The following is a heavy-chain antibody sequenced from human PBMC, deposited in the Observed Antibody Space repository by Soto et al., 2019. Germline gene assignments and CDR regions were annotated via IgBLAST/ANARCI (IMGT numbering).Heavy chain of an antibody. CDR1: GFISRNFW. CDR3: TVGSIAAVVDF. V-gene: IGHV3-7*01. CDR2: INQDGSEK. Sequence: PGGSLRLSWAASGFISRNFWYIWVCEAAGRGLEWVASINQDGSEKYYVYSVKGRFTISRDNAKNSLYLKMNSRRAEDTAIYYCTVGSIAAVVDFCGQGTLVPVS. J-gene: IGHJ4*02. D-gene: IGHD6-13*01.